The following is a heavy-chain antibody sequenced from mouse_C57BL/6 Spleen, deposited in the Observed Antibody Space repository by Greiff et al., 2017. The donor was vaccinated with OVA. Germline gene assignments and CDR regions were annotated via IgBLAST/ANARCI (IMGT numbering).Heavy chain of an antibody. V-gene: IGHV1-42*01. Sequence: VQLKESGPELVKPGASVKISCKASGYSFTGYYMNWVKQSPEKSLEWIGEINPSTGGTTYNQKFKAKATLTVDKSSSTAYMQLKSLTSEDSAVYYCARRDYYGGFAYWGQGTLVTVSA. J-gene: IGHJ3*01. D-gene: IGHD1-1*01. CDR1: GYSFTGYY. CDR3: ARRDYYGGFAY. CDR2: INPSTGGT.